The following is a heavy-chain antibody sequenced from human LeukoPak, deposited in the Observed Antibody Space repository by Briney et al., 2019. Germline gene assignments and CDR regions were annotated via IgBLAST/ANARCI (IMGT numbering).Heavy chain of an antibody. CDR2: ISDDGSNK. Sequence: LSGGSLRLSCAASGFTFSSYAIHWVRQAPGKGLEWVAVISDDGSNKYYADSVNGRFTISRDNSKNTLYLQMNSLRAEDTAVYYCARAYGDYVPFDYWGQGTLVTVSS. D-gene: IGHD4-17*01. J-gene: IGHJ4*02. CDR3: ARAYGDYVPFDY. CDR1: GFTFSSYA. V-gene: IGHV3-30-3*01.